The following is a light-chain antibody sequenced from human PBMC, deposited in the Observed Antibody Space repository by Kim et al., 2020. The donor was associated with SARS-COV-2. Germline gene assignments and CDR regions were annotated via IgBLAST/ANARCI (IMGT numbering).Light chain of an antibody. J-gene: IGKJ3*01. Sequence: SQGERAPLACEASQSDTSSYLAWYQQKPGQAPRLLIYGASNRATGIPDRFTGSGSGTDFTLTINRLEPEDFAVYFCQQYGSSPRTFGPGTKVDIK. CDR3: QQYGSSPRT. CDR2: GAS. V-gene: IGKV3-20*01. CDR1: QSDTSSY.